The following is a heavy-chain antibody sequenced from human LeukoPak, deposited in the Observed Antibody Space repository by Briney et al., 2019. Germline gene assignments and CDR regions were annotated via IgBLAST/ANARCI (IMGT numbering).Heavy chain of an antibody. Sequence: KASETLSLTCTVSGGSISSSSYYWGWIRQPPGKGLEWIGSIYYSGSTYYNPSLKSRVTISVDTSKNQFSLKLSSVTAADTAVYYCARGGDYYDSSGDFDYWGQGTLVTVSS. CDR3: ARGGDYYDSSGDFDY. J-gene: IGHJ4*02. CDR1: GGSISSSSYY. CDR2: IYYSGST. D-gene: IGHD3-22*01. V-gene: IGHV4-39*07.